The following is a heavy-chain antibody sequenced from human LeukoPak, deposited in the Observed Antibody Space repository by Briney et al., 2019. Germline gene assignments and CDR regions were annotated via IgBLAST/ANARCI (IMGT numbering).Heavy chain of an antibody. CDR3: XXXGCSSTSCHASR. D-gene: IGHD2-2*01. Sequence: GGSLRLSCAASGFTFSSYAMSWVRQAPGKGLEWVSAISGSGGSTYYADSVKGRFTISRDNSKNTLYLQMNSLRAEDTAVYYXXXXGCSSTSCHASRWGQGTLVTVSS. J-gene: IGHJ4*02. CDR1: GFTFSSYA. V-gene: IGHV3-23*01. CDR2: ISGSGGST.